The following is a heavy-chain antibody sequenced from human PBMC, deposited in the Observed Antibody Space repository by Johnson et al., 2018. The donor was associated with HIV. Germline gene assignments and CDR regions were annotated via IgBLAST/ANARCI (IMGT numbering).Heavy chain of an antibody. Sequence: VQLVESGGGLVQPGGSLRLSCAASGFTFSGYAMSWVRQAPGQGLDWVSTLSGSGGSTYSADSVKGRFTISRDNSENTLYLQMNSLRAEDTAVYYCAKGGGSGWSDAFDIWGQGTMVTVSS. CDR2: LSGSGGST. CDR3: AKGGGSGWSDAFDI. J-gene: IGHJ3*02. D-gene: IGHD6-19*01. V-gene: IGHV3-23*04. CDR1: GFTFSGYA.